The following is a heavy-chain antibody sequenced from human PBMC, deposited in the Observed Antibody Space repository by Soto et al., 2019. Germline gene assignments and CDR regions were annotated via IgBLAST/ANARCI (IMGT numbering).Heavy chain of an antibody. D-gene: IGHD5-12*01. V-gene: IGHV4-31*03. Sequence: SETLSLTCTVSGGSISSGGYYWSWIRQHPGKGLEWIGYIYYSGSTYYNPPLKSRVTISVDTSKNQFSLKLSSVTAADTAVFYCASYIGNRGYSGYDEGYYYYYMDVWGKGTTVTVSS. CDR2: IYYSGST. J-gene: IGHJ6*03. CDR3: ASYIGNRGYSGYDEGYYYYYMDV. CDR1: GGSISSGGYY.